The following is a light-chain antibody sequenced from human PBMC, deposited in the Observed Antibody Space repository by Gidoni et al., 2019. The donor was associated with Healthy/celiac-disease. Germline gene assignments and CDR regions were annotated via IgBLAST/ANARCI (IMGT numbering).Light chain of an antibody. J-gene: IGKJ3*01. CDR1: QSVLYSSNNKNY. V-gene: IGKV4-1*01. CDR3: QQYYSTPS. CDR2: WAS. Sequence: IVMTQSPDSLAVSLGERATINCKSSQSVLYSSNNKNYLAWYQQKPGQPPKLLIYWASTRESGVPDRFSGSGSGTDFTLTISSLQAEDVAVYYCQQYYSTPSFGPGTKVEIK.